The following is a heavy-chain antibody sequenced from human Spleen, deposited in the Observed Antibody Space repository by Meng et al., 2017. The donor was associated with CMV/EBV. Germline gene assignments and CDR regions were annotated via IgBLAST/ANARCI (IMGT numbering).Heavy chain of an antibody. CDR1: GFTFSNYW. CDR2: INTDGSFT. J-gene: IGHJ4*02. Sequence: QPGEAGGGLVQPGGSLGFSCEGAGFTFSNYWMHWVRQVPGEGLVWVSRINTDGSFTSYADSVKGRFTISRDNAKNTLYLHMYSLRVDDSAVYYCGRDLTGERDQWGQGTLVTVSS. V-gene: IGHV3-74*03. CDR3: GRDLTGERDQ. D-gene: IGHD7-27*01.